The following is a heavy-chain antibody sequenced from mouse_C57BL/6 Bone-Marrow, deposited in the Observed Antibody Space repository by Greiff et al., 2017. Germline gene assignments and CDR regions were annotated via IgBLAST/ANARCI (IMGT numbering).Heavy chain of an antibody. CDR1: GYTFTSYW. V-gene: IGHV1-64*01. D-gene: IGHD1-1*01. CDR2: IHPNSGSN. Sequence: QVQLQQPGAELVKPGDSVKLSCKASGYTFTSYWMHWVKQRPGQGLEWIGMIHPNSGSNNYNEKFKSKSTLTVDKSSSTAYMQLSSLTSEDSAVYNRASGSSYSGMGDVWYTGTTVTVSS. J-gene: IGHJ1*03. CDR3: ASGSSYSGMGDV.